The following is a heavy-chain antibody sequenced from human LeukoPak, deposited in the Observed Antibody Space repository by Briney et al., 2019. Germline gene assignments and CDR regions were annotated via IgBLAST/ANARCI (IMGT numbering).Heavy chain of an antibody. V-gene: IGHV1-8*01. CDR1: GYTFTSYD. D-gene: IGHD1-14*01. CDR2: MNPNSGNT. J-gene: IGHJ1*01. CDR3: ARASPYTPPSFQH. Sequence: ASVKVSCKASGYTFTSYDINWVRQATGQGLEWMGWMNPNSGNTGYAQKFQGRVTMTRNTSISTAYMELSSLRSEDTAVYYCARASPYTPPSFQHWGQGTPVTVSS.